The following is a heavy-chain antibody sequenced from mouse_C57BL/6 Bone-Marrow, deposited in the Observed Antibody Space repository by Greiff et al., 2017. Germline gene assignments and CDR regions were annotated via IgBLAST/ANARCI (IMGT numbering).Heavy chain of an antibody. V-gene: IGHV1-26*01. CDR2: INPNNGGT. D-gene: IGHD4-1*01. Sequence: EVQLQQSGPELVKPGASVKISCKASGYTFTDYYMNWVKQSHGKSLEWIGDINPNNGGTSYNQKFKGKATLTVDKSSSTAYMELRSLTSEDSAVYYCAREGGTGTRELDFDCWGQGTTLTVSS. CDR1: GYTFTDYY. J-gene: IGHJ2*01. CDR3: AREGGTGTRELDFDC.